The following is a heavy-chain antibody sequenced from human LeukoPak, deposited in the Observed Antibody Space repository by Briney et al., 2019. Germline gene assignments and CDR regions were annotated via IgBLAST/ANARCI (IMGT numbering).Heavy chain of an antibody. V-gene: IGHV3-23*01. Sequence: PGGSLRLSCAASGFTFSSYAMTWVRRAPWKGLEWVSTISVSGISGTYTYYADSVKGRFTISRDNSKNTLYLQMNCLRAEDTAVYYCAKVRPLLDYWGQGTLVTVSS. CDR2: ISVSGISGTYT. CDR1: GFTFSSYA. CDR3: AKVRPLLDY. D-gene: IGHD6-6*01. J-gene: IGHJ4*02.